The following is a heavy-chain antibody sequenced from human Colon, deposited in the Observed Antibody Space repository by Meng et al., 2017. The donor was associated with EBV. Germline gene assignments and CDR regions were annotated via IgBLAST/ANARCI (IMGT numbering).Heavy chain of an antibody. V-gene: IGHV4-4*02. Sequence: QVQLHAWGPGLVKPSATLSLTCAVSGGSITNTNWWGWVRQPPGKGLEWIGEIYHSGSTNYNPSLKSRVTMSVDKSKNQLSLKLSSVTAADTAVYYCARNGDYNPGLYWGQGTLVTVSS. CDR3: ARNGDYNPGLY. J-gene: IGHJ4*02. CDR1: GGSITNTNW. CDR2: IYHSGST. D-gene: IGHD4-17*01.